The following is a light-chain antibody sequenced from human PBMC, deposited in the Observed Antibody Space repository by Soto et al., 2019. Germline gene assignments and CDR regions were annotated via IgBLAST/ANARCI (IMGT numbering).Light chain of an antibody. V-gene: IGKV1-5*03. CDR1: QSISSW. CDR2: KAA. CDR3: QQLDNYPRT. Sequence: DIQMTQSPSTLSSSLGDRVTITCRASQSISSWLAWYQQKPGKAPKLLIYKAASLESGVPSRFSGSGSGTEFTLTISSLQPDDFATYYCQQLDNYPRTFGQGTKVDIK. J-gene: IGKJ1*01.